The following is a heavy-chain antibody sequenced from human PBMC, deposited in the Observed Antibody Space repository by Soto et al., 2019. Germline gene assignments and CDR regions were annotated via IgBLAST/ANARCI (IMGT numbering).Heavy chain of an antibody. Sequence: QVQLVQSGAEVKKPGSSVKVSCKASGGTFSSYTISWVRQAPGQGLEWMGRIITILGIANYAQKFQGRVTITADKSTSTAYMELSSLTSDDTAVYYCARDYGHYAFDYWVQGTLVTVSS. V-gene: IGHV1-69*08. CDR2: IITILGIA. D-gene: IGHD4-17*01. CDR1: GGTFSSYT. J-gene: IGHJ4*02. CDR3: ARDYGHYAFDY.